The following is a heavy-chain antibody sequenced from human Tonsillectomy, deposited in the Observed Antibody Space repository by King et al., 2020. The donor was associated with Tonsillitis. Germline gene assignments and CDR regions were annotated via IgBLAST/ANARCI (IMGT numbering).Heavy chain of an antibody. D-gene: IGHD3-16*01. V-gene: IGHV4-39*01. Sequence: QLQESGPGLVKPSETLSLTCTVSGGSISSSSYYWGWIRQPPGKGLEWIGSIYYSGSTYYNPSLKSRVTISVDTSKKQFSLKLSSVTAADTAVYYCARLRSYDSSDPWGQGTLVTVSS. CDR1: GGSISSSSYY. CDR2: IYYSGST. J-gene: IGHJ5*02. CDR3: ARLRSYDSSDP.